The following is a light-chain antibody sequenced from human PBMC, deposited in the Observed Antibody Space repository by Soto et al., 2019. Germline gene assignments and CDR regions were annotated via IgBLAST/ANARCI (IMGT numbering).Light chain of an antibody. V-gene: IGLV1-51*01. CDR3: GSWDSSLSAAV. J-gene: IGLJ2*01. CDR2: DSG. Sequence: QSVLTQPPSVSAAPGQKVTISCSGSTSNIGNNYASWYQQLPGKAPRLLIYDSGKRPSGIPDRFSGSKSGTSATLGITGLQTGDEADYYCGSWDSSLSAAVFGGGTKLTVL. CDR1: TSNIGNNY.